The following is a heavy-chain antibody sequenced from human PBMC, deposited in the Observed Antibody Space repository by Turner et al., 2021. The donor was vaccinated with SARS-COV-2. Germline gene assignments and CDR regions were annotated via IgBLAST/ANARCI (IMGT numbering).Heavy chain of an antibody. V-gene: IGHV1-69*01. J-gene: IGHJ6*02. D-gene: IGHD3-10*01. CDR1: GGTFSRYA. CDR3: ARGKNYYGSGSYYPTHYYYGMDV. CDR2: IIPISGTA. Sequence: QVQLVQSGAEVKKPGSSVKVSCKASGGTFSRYAISWVRQAPGQGLEWMGGIIPISGTANHAQKFQGRVTITADESTSTAYVELSGLRSEDTAVYYCARGKNYYGSGSYYPTHYYYGMDVWGQGTTVTVSS.